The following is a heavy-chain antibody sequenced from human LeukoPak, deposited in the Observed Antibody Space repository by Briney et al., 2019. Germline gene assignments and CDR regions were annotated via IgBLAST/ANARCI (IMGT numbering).Heavy chain of an antibody. Sequence: NASETLSLTCTLSGGSMTTHHWNWIRQTPGKGLEWIGYVFDSGRTKVNPSLKSRVTLSADTSKNQLFLRLSSVTAADTAMYYCTTIKRGDIFGYFDFWGQGILVTVSS. J-gene: IGHJ4*02. CDR1: GGSMTTHH. V-gene: IGHV4-59*11. CDR3: TTIKRGDIFGYFDF. CDR2: VFDSGRT. D-gene: IGHD5-18*01.